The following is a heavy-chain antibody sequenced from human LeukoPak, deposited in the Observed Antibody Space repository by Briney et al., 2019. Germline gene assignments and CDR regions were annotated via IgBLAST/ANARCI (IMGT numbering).Heavy chain of an antibody. CDR2: ISYDGSDR. Sequence: GGSLRLSCAASGFSFSSYGMHWVRQAPGKGLEWVALISYDGSDRYYADSVKGRFTISRDNSKNTLSLQMSSLRQEDTAVYYCAKNWDRLDSWGQGTLVTVSS. V-gene: IGHV3-30*18. CDR3: AKNWDRLDS. CDR1: GFSFSSYG. D-gene: IGHD1-14*01. J-gene: IGHJ4*02.